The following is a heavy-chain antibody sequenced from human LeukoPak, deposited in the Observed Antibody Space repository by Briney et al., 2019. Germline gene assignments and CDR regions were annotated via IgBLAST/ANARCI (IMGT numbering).Heavy chain of an antibody. CDR2: ISYDGSNK. Sequence: GGSLRLSCAASGFTFSSYSMNWVRQAPGKGLEWVAVISYDGSNKYYADSVKGRFTISRDNSKNTLFLQMDSLRADDTAVYHCAKAGAYSGYGDYWGQGTLVTVSS. J-gene: IGHJ4*02. CDR1: GFTFSSYS. D-gene: IGHD5-12*01. V-gene: IGHV3-30*18. CDR3: AKAGAYSGYGDY.